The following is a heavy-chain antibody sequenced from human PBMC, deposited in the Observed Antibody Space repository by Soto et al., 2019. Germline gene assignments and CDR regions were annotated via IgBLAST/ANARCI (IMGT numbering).Heavy chain of an antibody. D-gene: IGHD3-9*01. Sequence: SETLSLTCAVYGGSFSGYYWSWIRQPPGKGLEWIGEINHSGSTNYNPSLKSRVAISVDTSKNQFSLKLSSVTAADTAVYYCARGPNILTGYYRGYYYGMDVWGQGTTVT. CDR2: INHSGST. V-gene: IGHV4-34*01. J-gene: IGHJ6*02. CDR1: GGSFSGYY. CDR3: ARGPNILTGYYRGYYYGMDV.